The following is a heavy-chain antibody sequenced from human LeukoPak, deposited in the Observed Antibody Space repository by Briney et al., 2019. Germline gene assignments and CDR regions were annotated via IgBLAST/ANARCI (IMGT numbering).Heavy chain of an antibody. CDR3: AKAGGVYSSPSSDYFDY. Sequence: GRSLRLSCAASGFTFDDYAMHWVRQAPGKGLEWVSGTSWNSGSIGYADSVKGRFTISRDNAKNSLFLQMNSLRAEDMALYYCAKAGGVYSSPSSDYFDYWGQGTLVTVSS. J-gene: IGHJ4*02. V-gene: IGHV3-9*03. CDR2: TSWNSGSI. D-gene: IGHD6-6*01. CDR1: GFTFDDYA.